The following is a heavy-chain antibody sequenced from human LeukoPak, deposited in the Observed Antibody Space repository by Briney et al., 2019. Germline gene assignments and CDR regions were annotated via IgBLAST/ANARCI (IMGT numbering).Heavy chain of an antibody. Sequence: SETLSLTCTVSGDSINNYYWHWIRQPPGKGLEWIGYVYYSGAANYSPSLKSRVTISVDTSKNQFSLKLSSVTAADTAVYYCARNPDAFDIWGQGTMVTVSS. CDR3: ARNPDAFDI. CDR2: VYYSGAA. V-gene: IGHV4-59*01. J-gene: IGHJ3*02. CDR1: GDSINNYY.